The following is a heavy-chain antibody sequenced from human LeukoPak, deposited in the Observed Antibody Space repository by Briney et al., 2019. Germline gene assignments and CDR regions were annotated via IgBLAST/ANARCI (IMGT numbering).Heavy chain of an antibody. J-gene: IGHJ3*02. CDR2: IYYSGST. V-gene: IGHV4-39*07. Sequence: SETLSLTCTVSGGSISSSSYYWGWIRQPPGKGLEWIGSIYYSGSTYYNPSLKSRVTISVDTSKNQFSLKLSSVTAADTAVYYCARVGSSGWYRLAFDIWGQGTMATVSS. CDR3: ARVGSSGWYRLAFDI. CDR1: GGSISSSSYY. D-gene: IGHD6-19*01.